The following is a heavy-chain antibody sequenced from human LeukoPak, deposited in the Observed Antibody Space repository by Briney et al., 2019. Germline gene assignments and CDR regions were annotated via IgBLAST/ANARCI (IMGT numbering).Heavy chain of an antibody. J-gene: IGHJ3*01. CDR2: RGSGGGT. Sequence: PGGSLRLSCAASGFTFSNYAMTWVRLAPGKGLEWVSSRGSGGGTSYADSVKGRFTMYRDNSRDTLYLQMNNLRAEDTAVYYCGRDPNGDYIGAFDFWGQGTLVTVSS. D-gene: IGHD4-17*01. V-gene: IGHV3-23*01. CDR3: GRDPNGDYIGAFDF. CDR1: GFTFSNYA.